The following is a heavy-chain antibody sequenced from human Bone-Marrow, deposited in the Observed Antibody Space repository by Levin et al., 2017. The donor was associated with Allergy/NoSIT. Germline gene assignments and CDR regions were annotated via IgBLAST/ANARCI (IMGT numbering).Heavy chain of an antibody. CDR1: GFTFSSYW. Sequence: QSGGSLRLSCAASGFTFSSYWMSWVRQAPGKGLEWVANIKQGGSEKNYVDSVKDRFTISRDNAKNSLYLQMNSLKAEDTAVYYCARGPTTVTTKNYFDYWGQGALVTVSS. V-gene: IGHV3-7*01. J-gene: IGHJ4*02. CDR3: ARGPTTVTTKNYFDY. CDR2: IKQGGSEK. D-gene: IGHD4-17*01.